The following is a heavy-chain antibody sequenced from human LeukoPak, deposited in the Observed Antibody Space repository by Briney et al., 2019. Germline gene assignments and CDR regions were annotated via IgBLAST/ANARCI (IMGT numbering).Heavy chain of an antibody. CDR1: GFLFNRQH. J-gene: IGHJ1*01. Sequence: PGGSLRLSCTASGFLFNRQHMSGVRQAPGKRLEWVSHISGDCGNTYYADSLKGRFIVSRDNAKNTLFLQMNSPRVEDTAVYYCAKDHYYDRSGFRANWGQGTRVIVSS. V-gene: IGHV3-23*01. CDR3: AKDHYYDRSGFRAN. CDR2: ISGDCGNT. D-gene: IGHD3-22*01.